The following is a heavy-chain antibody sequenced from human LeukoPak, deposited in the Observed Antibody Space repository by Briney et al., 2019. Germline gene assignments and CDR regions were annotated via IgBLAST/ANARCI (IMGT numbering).Heavy chain of an antibody. CDR1: GFTFSSYA. CDR3: APPVDTAVVKSFDY. J-gene: IGHJ4*02. Sequence: PGGSLRLSCAASGFTFSSYAMSWVRQAPGKGLEWVSAISGSGGSTYHADSVKGRFTISRDNSKNTLYLQMNSLRAEDTAVYYCAPPVDTAVVKSFDYWGQGTLVTVSS. D-gene: IGHD5-18*01. V-gene: IGHV3-23*01. CDR2: ISGSGGST.